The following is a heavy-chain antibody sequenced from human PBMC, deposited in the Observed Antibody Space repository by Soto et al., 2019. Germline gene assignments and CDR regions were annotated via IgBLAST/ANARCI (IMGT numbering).Heavy chain of an antibody. CDR1: GFTFSDYG. Sequence: GGSLRLSYVASGFTFSDYGMHWVRQAPGKGLEWVAVIWYDGSNKYYADSMKGRFTISRDNSKNTLYLQMNSLRAEDTAMYYCARDTRGGIVVAVPHWGQGTLVTVSS. V-gene: IGHV3-33*01. CDR3: ARDTRGGIVVAVPH. J-gene: IGHJ4*02. CDR2: IWYDGSNK. D-gene: IGHD6-13*01.